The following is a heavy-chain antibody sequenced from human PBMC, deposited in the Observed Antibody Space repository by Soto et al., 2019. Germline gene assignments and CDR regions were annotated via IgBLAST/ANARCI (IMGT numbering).Heavy chain of an antibody. CDR2: LSGSGGTT. CDR1: GFTFSSYA. J-gene: IGHJ6*02. CDR3: AKAEGTMISGYFYYNIDV. Sequence: EVQLLESGGDLVQPGGSLRLSCAASGFTFSSYAMSWVRQAPGKGLEWVSTLSGSGGTTYYADSVKGRFTISRDNSKNTLYLQMNSLRAEHSAVYYCAKAEGTMISGYFYYNIDVWGQGTTVTVSS. V-gene: IGHV3-23*01. D-gene: IGHD3-22*01.